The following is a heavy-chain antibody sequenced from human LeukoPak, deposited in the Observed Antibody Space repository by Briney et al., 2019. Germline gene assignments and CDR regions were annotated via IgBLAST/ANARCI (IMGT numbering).Heavy chain of an antibody. D-gene: IGHD3-10*01. CDR2: INHSGST. V-gene: IGHV4-34*01. J-gene: IGHJ4*02. CDR1: GGSFSGYY. Sequence: SETLSLTCAVYGGSFSGYYWSWIRQPPGKGLEWIGEINHSGSTNYNPSLKSRVTISVDTSKNQFSLKLSSVTAADTAVYYCARDSSFGELLFDYWGQGTLVTVSS. CDR3: ARDSSFGELLFDY.